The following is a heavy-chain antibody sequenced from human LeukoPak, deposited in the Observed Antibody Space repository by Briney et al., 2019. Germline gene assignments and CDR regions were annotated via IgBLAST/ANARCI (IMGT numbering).Heavy chain of an antibody. J-gene: IGHJ3*02. CDR3: ARDGYSYGYSNVWSWAFDI. CDR1: GLTVSSNY. V-gene: IGHV3-53*01. D-gene: IGHD5-18*01. Sequence: PGGSLRLSCAASGLTVSSNYLSWVRQAPGKGLEWVSAIYSGGNTYYADSVKGRFTISRDNSKNTLYLQMNSLRAEDTAVYDCARDGYSYGYSNVWSWAFDIWGQGTMVTVSS. CDR2: IYSGGNT.